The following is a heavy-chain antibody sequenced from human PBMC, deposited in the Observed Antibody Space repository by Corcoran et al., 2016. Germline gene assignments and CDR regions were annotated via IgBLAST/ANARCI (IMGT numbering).Heavy chain of an antibody. V-gene: IGHV1-8*01. CDR3: ARMNSYCSSTSCPSPYYYYYGRDV. CDR1: GYTFTSYD. Sequence: QVQLVQSGAEVKKPGASVKVSCKASGYTFTSYDINWVRQATGQGLEWMGWMNPNSGNTGYAQKFQGRVTMTRYTSISTAYMELSSLRSEDTAVYYWARMNSYCSSTSCPSPYYYYYGRDVGGQVTTVTVSS. D-gene: IGHD2-2*01. CDR2: MNPNSGNT. J-gene: IGHJ6*02.